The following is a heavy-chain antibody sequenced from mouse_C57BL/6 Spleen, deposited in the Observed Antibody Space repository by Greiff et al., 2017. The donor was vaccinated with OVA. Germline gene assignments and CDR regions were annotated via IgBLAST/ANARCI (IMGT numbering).Heavy chain of an antibody. J-gene: IGHJ2*01. D-gene: IGHD1-1*01. V-gene: IGHV1-26*01. Sequence: VQLQQSGPELVKPGASVKISCKASGYTFTDYYMNWVQQSHGKSLEWIGDINPNNGGTSYNQKFKGQATLTVDKSSSTAYMELRSLSSAYSSVSSCARDGRCSYSFAYWGPCTPLPVSS. CDR1: GYTFTDYY. CDR2: INPNNGGT. CDR3: ARDGRCSYSFAY.